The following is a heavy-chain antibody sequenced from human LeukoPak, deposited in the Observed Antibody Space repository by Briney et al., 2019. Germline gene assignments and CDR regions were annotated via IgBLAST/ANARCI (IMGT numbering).Heavy chain of an antibody. D-gene: IGHD3-16*02. CDR3: ARCAPYYDYVWGSYRQRGAFDI. Sequence: SETLSLTCAVYGGSFSGYYWSWIRQPPGKGPEWIGEINHSGSTNYNPSLKSRVTISVDTSKNQFSLKLSSVTAAATAVYYCARCAPYYDYVWGSYRQRGAFDIWGQGTMVTVSS. CDR2: INHSGST. J-gene: IGHJ3*02. V-gene: IGHV4-34*01. CDR1: GGSFSGYY.